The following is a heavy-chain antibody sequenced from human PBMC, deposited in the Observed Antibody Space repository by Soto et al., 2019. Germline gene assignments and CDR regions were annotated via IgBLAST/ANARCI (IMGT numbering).Heavy chain of an antibody. J-gene: IGHJ5*02. Sequence: QVQLVESGGGVVQPGRSLRLSCAASGFTFSSYGMHWVRQAPGKGLEWVAVIWYDGSNKYYADSVKGRFTISRDNSKNTLYLQMDGLSAEDTAVYYCARGRFSSSWYWWFDPWGQGTLVTVSS. CDR3: ARGRFSSSWYWWFDP. CDR1: GFTFSSYG. D-gene: IGHD6-13*01. CDR2: IWYDGSNK. V-gene: IGHV3-33*01.